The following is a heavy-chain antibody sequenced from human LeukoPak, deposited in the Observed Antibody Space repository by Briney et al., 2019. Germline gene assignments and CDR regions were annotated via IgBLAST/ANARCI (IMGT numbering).Heavy chain of an antibody. D-gene: IGHD5-18*01. CDR1: GFTFSSYD. CDR3: ARLSGEAMGSRSYYFDY. Sequence: GGSLRLSCAASGFTFSSYDMHWVRQATGKGLEWVSAIGTAGDTYYPGSVKGRFTISRENAKNSLYLQMNSLRAGDTAVYYCARLSGEAMGSRSYYFDYWGQGTLVTVSS. J-gene: IGHJ4*02. CDR2: IGTAGDT. V-gene: IGHV3-13*01.